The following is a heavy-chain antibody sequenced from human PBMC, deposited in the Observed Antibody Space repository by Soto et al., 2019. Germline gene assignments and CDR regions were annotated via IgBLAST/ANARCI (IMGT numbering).Heavy chain of an antibody. CDR1: GYTFTTYD. Sequence: QVQLVQSGAEVRKPGASVKVSCKASGYTFTTYDINWMRQAAGQGLEGVGWMNPNSGTTGYAKKFQGRVTLTRDTSMNTAYMELSSLTYEDTAVYYCARNKWATGDFDYGGQGSLVTVSS. V-gene: IGHV1-8*01. CDR2: MNPNSGTT. CDR3: ARNKWATGDFDY. D-gene: IGHD7-27*01. J-gene: IGHJ4*02.